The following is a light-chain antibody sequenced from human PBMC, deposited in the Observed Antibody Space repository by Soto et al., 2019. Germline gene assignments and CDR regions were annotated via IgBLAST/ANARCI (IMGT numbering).Light chain of an antibody. CDR2: DAS. Sequence: DIQMTQSTSTLSASVGGRVTITCRASQSVGTWVAWYQQKPGKAPKLLISDASSLESGVPSRFSGSGSGTEFTLTITSLQPDDFAIYYCQQYNSHWTFGQGTKVDIK. V-gene: IGKV1-5*01. J-gene: IGKJ1*01. CDR1: QSVGTW. CDR3: QQYNSHWT.